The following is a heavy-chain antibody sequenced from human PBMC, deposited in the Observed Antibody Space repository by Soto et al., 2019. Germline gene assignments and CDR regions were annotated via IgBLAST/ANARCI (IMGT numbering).Heavy chain of an antibody. CDR3: ARGGVVTTGSCDF. J-gene: IGHJ4*02. Sequence: VQVLESGGGLVQPGGSLRLSCSVSGFAFGGFTMTWVRQAPGKGLEWVSSISGSAARTYYADSVQGRFTISRDNSKSTLYLQMNSLRGEDTAEYYCARGGVVTTGSCDFWGQGTRVAVSS. D-gene: IGHD6-13*01. CDR1: GFAFGGFT. CDR2: ISGSAART. V-gene: IGHV3-23*01.